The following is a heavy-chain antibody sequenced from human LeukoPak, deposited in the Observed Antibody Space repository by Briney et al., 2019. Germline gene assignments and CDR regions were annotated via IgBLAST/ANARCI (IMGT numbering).Heavy chain of an antibody. CDR1: GGSINSSSYY. J-gene: IGHJ4*02. Sequence: SETLSLTCTVSGGSINSSSYYWGWIRQPPGKGLEWIGTVYYSGSTYYNPSLKSRVTISVDTSKNQFSLKLSSVTAADTAVYYCAREGGTAMARDYWGQGTLVTVSS. V-gene: IGHV4-39*07. CDR2: VYYSGST. D-gene: IGHD5-18*01. CDR3: AREGGTAMARDY.